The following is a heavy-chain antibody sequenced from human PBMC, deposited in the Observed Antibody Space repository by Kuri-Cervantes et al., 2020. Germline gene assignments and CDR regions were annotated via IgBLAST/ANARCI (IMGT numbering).Heavy chain of an antibody. J-gene: IGHJ3*02. V-gene: IGHV1-2*02. CDR2: INPNSGGT. Sequence: DSVKVSCKPSGYTFTGYYMHWMRQAPGQGLEWMGWINPNSGGTNYAQKFQGRVTMTRDTSISTAYMELSRLRSDDTAVYYCATRASYTVVVPAAANAFDIWGQGTMVTVSS. CDR3: ATRASYTVVVPAAANAFDI. CDR1: GYTFTGYY. D-gene: IGHD2-2*01.